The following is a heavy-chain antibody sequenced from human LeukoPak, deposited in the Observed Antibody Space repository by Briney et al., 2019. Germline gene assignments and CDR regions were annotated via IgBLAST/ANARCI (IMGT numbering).Heavy chain of an antibody. D-gene: IGHD6-13*01. V-gene: IGHV3-53*01. J-gene: IGHJ4*02. CDR2: IYSGGNT. CDR1: GFTVSSNY. CDR3: VRPYSSSWSIDY. Sequence: GGSLRLSCAASGFTVSSNYMSWVRQAPGKGLEWVSVIYSGGNTYYADSVKGRFTISRDNSKNTLFLQMNSLRVEDTAVYYRVRPYSSSWSIDYWGQGTLVTVSS.